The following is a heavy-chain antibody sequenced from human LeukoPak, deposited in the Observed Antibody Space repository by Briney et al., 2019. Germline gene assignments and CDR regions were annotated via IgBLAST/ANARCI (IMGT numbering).Heavy chain of an antibody. CDR1: GFTFSSYA. D-gene: IGHD3-16*01. Sequence: GGSLRLSCVASGFTFSSYAMSWVRETPARGLEWVSSLGGNGDAFYADSVKGRFTLSRDESRNTVYLQLNKLRVEDTAIYYCAKASWVSTADAVLWGQGTVVTVSS. V-gene: IGHV3-23*01. CDR2: LGGNGDA. CDR3: AKASWVSTADAVL. J-gene: IGHJ4*02.